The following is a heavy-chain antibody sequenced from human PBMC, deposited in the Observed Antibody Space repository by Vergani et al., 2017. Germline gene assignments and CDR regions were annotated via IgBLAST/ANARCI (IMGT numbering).Heavy chain of an antibody. J-gene: IGHJ4*02. CDR1: GFTFSSYS. V-gene: IGHV3-21*01. Sequence: EVQLVESGGGLVKPGGSLRRSCAASGFTFSSYSMNWVRQAPGKGLEWVSSISSSSSYIYYADSVKGRFTISRDNAKNSLYLQMNSLRAEDTAVYYCARDSAIVVVPAAPFDYWGQGTLVTVSS. CDR2: ISSSSSYI. D-gene: IGHD2-2*01. CDR3: ARDSAIVVVPAAPFDY.